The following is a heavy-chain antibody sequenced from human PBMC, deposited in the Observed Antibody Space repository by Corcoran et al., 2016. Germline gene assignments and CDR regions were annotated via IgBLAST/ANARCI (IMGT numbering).Heavy chain of an antibody. J-gene: IGHJ4*02. CDR3: TRPGSYGMEDY. CDR2: IRSKANSYAT. CDR1: GFTFSGSA. V-gene: IGHV3-73*02. D-gene: IGHD1-26*01. Sequence: EVQLVESGGGLVQPGGSLKLSCAASGFTFSGSAMHWVRQASGKGLEWVGRIRSKANSYATAYAASVKGRFTISRDDSKNTAYLQMNSLKPEDTAVSYCTRPGSYGMEDYCGQGTLVTVSS.